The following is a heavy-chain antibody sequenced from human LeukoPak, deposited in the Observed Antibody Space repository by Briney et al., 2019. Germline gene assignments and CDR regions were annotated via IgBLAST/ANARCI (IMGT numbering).Heavy chain of an antibody. CDR2: TYYRSKWYD. Sequence: SQTLSLTCAISGDSVSSKNGAWNWVRQSPSRGLEWLGRTYYRSKWYDDYAESLKGRITISPDASKNQFSLQLNSVTPEDTAVYYCAGDVGTSGWYTFDYWGQGTLVTVSS. J-gene: IGHJ4*02. CDR1: GDSVSSKNGA. D-gene: IGHD6-19*01. CDR3: AGDVGTSGWYTFDY. V-gene: IGHV6-1*01.